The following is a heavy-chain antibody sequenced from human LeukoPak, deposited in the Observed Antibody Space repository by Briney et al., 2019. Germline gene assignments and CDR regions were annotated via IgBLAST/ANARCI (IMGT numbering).Heavy chain of an antibody. CDR2: IYYSGST. CDR1: GGSISSGDYY. CDR3: AYYDFWSGDPAFDI. Sequence: SQTLPLTCTVSGGSISSGDYYWRWIRQPPGKGLEWIGYIYYSGSTYYNPSLKSRVTISVDTSKNQFSLKLSSVTAADTAVYYCAYYDFWSGDPAFDIWGQGTMVTVSS. V-gene: IGHV4-30-4*08. D-gene: IGHD3-3*01. J-gene: IGHJ3*02.